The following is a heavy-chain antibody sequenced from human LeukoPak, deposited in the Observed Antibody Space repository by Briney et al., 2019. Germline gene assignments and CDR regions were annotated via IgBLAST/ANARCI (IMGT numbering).Heavy chain of an antibody. CDR3: VRDDDIYGFDY. Sequence: QAGGSLRLSCAASGFIFNRHWMHWVRQAPGGGLVCVARIKNDGTYRDYAGFVKGRFTISRDNAKNRLYLQMNSLRVEDTARYYCVRDDDIYGFDYWGQGTVVTVSS. CDR2: IKNDGTYR. V-gene: IGHV3-74*01. D-gene: IGHD3-3*02. CDR1: GFIFNRHW. J-gene: IGHJ4*02.